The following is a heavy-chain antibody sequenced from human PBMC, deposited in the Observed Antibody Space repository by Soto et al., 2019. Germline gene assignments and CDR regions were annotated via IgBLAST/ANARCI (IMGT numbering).Heavy chain of an antibody. V-gene: IGHV3-30*18. CDR3: AKGGRQWLVTSDFNY. CDR1: GFTFRDFA. J-gene: IGHJ4*02. Sequence: VQLVESGGGVVQPGRSLRLSCAASGFTFRDFAMHWVRQAPGKGLEGVAVVSHDGRNTQYAATVKGRFTISRDSSKNTVSWEMTGLRAGDRAVYYCAKGGRQWLVTSDFNYWGQGALVTVS. CDR2: VSHDGRNT. D-gene: IGHD6-19*01.